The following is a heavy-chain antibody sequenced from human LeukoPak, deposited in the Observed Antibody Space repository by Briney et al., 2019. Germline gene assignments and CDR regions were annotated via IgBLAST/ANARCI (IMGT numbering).Heavy chain of an antibody. D-gene: IGHD3-3*01. CDR2: MNPNSGNT. CDR1: GYTFTIYD. J-gene: IGHJ6*02. Sequence: ASVKVSFTASGYTFTIYDINWVRQATGQGLEWMGWMNPNSGNTGYAQKFQGRVTMTRNTSISTAYMELSSLRSEDTAVYYCARGIKKATIFGVVIIGYYYGMDVWGQGTTVTVSS. V-gene: IGHV1-8*01. CDR3: ARGIKKATIFGVVIIGYYYGMDV.